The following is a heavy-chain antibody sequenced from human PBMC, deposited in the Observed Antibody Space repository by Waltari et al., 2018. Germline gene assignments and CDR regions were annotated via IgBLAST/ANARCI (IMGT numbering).Heavy chain of an antibody. J-gene: IGHJ6*02. Sequence: EVQVVESGGGLVQPGRSLRLSCAASGFTFDDYGMRWVRQAPGKGLEWVSGSNWNSGRIGYADSVKGRFTVSRDNAKNSLYLQMNSLRPEDTALYYCTKERGSGMDVWGQGTTVTVSS. CDR3: TKERGSGMDV. V-gene: IGHV3-9*01. CDR1: GFTFDDYG. CDR2: SNWNSGRI.